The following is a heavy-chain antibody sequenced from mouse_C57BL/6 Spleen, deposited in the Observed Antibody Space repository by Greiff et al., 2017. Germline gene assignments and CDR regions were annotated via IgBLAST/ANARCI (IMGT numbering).Heavy chain of an antibody. CDR1: GYTFTSYW. CDR2: IDPSDGST. Sequence: QVQLQQPGAELVMPGASVKLSCKASGYTFTSYWMHWVKQRPGQGLEWIGMIDPSDGSTNYNQKFKGKSTLTVDKSSSTAYMQLSSLTSEDSAVYYCARAVTGTYAMDDWGQGTSVTVSS. J-gene: IGHJ4*01. D-gene: IGHD4-1*01. V-gene: IGHV1-69*01. CDR3: ARAVTGTYAMDD.